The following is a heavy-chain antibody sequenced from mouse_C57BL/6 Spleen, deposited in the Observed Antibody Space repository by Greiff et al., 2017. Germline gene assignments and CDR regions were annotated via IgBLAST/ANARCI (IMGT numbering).Heavy chain of an antibody. CDR3: AKGYDYDGAMDY. CDR2: IYPGDGDT. CDR1: GYAFSSYW. J-gene: IGHJ4*01. Sequence: VQLQQSGAELVKPGASVKISCKASGYAFSSYWMNWVKQRPGQGLEWIGQIYPGDGDTNYNGKFKGKATLTADKSSSTAYMQLSSLTSEDSAVYFCAKGYDYDGAMDYWGQGTSVTVSS. D-gene: IGHD2-4*01. V-gene: IGHV1-80*01.